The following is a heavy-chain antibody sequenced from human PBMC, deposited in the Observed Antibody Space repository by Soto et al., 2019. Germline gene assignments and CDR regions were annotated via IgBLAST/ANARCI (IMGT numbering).Heavy chain of an antibody. D-gene: IGHD2-2*01. V-gene: IGHV1-46*01. Sequence: ASVKVSCKASGYTFTSYYMHWVRQAPGQGLEWMGIINPSGGSTSYAQKFQGRVTMTRDTSTSTVYMELSSLRSEDTAVYYCAREREYCSSTSCYEDGVFADYYYGMDVWGQGTTVTVS. CDR3: AREREYCSSTSCYEDGVFADYYYGMDV. J-gene: IGHJ6*02. CDR2: INPSGGST. CDR1: GYTFTSYY.